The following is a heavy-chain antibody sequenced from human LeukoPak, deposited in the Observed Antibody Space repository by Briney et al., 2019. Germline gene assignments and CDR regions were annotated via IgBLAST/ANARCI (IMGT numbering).Heavy chain of an antibody. D-gene: IGHD3-9*01. V-gene: IGHV3-74*01. CDR1: GFSFSKYW. J-gene: IGHJ4*02. CDR2: ISTDGTST. CDR3: ASESSDILRGGFEY. Sequence: GGSLRLCCADSGFSFSKYWMHWVRQAPGKGLVWVSRISTDGTSTTYADLVKGRFTISRDNAKNTLYLQMNSLRAEDTAVYYCASESSDILRGGFEYWGQGVLVTVSS.